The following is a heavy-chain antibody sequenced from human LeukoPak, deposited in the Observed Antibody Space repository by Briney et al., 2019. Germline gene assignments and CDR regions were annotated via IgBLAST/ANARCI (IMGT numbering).Heavy chain of an antibody. CDR2: ISSSSSYI. Sequence: GGSLRLSCAASGFTFSSYSMNWVRQAPGKGLEWVSSISSSSSYIYYADSVKGRFTISRDNAKNSLYLQMNSLRAEDTAVYYCATNRRYYDSSGYGHWGQGTLVTVSS. V-gene: IGHV3-21*04. CDR1: GFTFSSYS. D-gene: IGHD3-22*01. J-gene: IGHJ4*02. CDR3: ATNRRYYDSSGYGH.